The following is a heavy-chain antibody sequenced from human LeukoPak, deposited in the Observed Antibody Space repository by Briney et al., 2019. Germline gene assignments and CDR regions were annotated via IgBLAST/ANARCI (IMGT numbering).Heavy chain of an antibody. CDR2: INPNSGGT. V-gene: IGHV1-2*02. CDR1: GYTFTGYY. Sequence: ASVKVSCKASGYTFTGYYIHWVREAPGQGLEWMGWINPNSGGTNYAQKFQGRVTMTRDTSISTAYMELSRLRSEDTAMYYCARVFARGGEISGSYYYYWGQGTLVTVSS. D-gene: IGHD1-26*01. J-gene: IGHJ4*02. CDR3: ARVFARGGEISGSYYYY.